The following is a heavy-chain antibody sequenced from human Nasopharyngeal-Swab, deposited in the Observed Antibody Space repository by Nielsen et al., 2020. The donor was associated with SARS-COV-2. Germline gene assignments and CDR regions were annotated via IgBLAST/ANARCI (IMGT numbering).Heavy chain of an antibody. Sequence: SETLSLTCTVSGGSISSYYWSWIRQPPGKGLGWIGYIYYSGSTNYNPSLKSRVTISVDTSKNQFSLKLSSVTAADTAVYYCAGYDFWSGPPAYYFDYWGQGTLVTVSS. D-gene: IGHD3-3*01. CDR2: IYYSGST. CDR1: GGSISSYY. V-gene: IGHV4-59*08. CDR3: AGYDFWSGPPAYYFDY. J-gene: IGHJ4*02.